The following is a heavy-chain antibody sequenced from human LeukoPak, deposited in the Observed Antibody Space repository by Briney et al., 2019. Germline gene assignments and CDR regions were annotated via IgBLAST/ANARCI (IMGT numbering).Heavy chain of an antibody. V-gene: IGHV3-21*01. Sequence: GGSLRLSCAASGFTFSSYSMNWVRQAPGKGLGWVSSISSSSSYIYYADSVKGRFTISRDNAKNSLYLQMNSLRAEDTAVYYCASTGDYGVYFDYWGQGTLVTVSS. J-gene: IGHJ4*02. CDR3: ASTGDYGVYFDY. CDR1: GFTFSSYS. D-gene: IGHD4-17*01. CDR2: ISSSSSYI.